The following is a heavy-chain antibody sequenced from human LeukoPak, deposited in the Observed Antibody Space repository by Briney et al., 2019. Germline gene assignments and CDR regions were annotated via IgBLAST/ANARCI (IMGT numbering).Heavy chain of an antibody. Sequence: SVKVSCKASGGTFSSYAISWVRQAPGQGLEWMGRIIPILGIANYAQKFQGRVTITADKSTSTAYMELSSLRSEDTAVYYCARSVVTAIYYYYGMDVWGQGTTVTVSS. J-gene: IGHJ6*02. D-gene: IGHD2-21*02. V-gene: IGHV1-69*04. CDR3: ARSVVTAIYYYYGMDV. CDR1: GGTFSSYA. CDR2: IIPILGIA.